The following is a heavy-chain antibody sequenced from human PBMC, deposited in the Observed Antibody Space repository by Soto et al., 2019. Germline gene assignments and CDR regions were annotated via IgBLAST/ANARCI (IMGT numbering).Heavy chain of an antibody. D-gene: IGHD3-3*01. CDR1: GCTFSSYW. CDR3: ARVPLLFLEWFNDYYRLAV. V-gene: IGHV3-74*01. Sequence: GSLRLSCAASGCTFSSYWMHWVRQAPGKGLVWVSRINSDGSSTSYADSVKGRFTISRDNAKNTLYLQMNSLRAEDTAVYYCARVPLLFLEWFNDYYRLAVSGQGTTVPGSS. CDR2: INSDGSST. J-gene: IGHJ6*02.